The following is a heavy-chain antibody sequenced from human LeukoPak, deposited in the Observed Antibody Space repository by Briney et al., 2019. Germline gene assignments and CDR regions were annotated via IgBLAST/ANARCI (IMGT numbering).Heavy chain of an antibody. CDR3: ARGGRYYDSSGRFDY. D-gene: IGHD3-22*01. CDR1: GFTFSSYA. CDR2: IYSGGST. J-gene: IGHJ4*02. Sequence: PGGSLRLSCAASGFTFSSYAMHWVRQAPGKGLEWVSVIYSGGSTYYADSVKGRFTISRDNSKNTLYLQMNSLRAEDTAVYYCARGGRYYDSSGRFDYWGQGTLVTVSS. V-gene: IGHV3-53*01.